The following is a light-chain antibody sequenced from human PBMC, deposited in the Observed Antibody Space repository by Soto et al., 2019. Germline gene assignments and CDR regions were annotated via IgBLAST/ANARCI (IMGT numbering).Light chain of an antibody. J-gene: IGLJ2*01. CDR3: ATWDESLSGVV. V-gene: IGLV1-47*01. CDR1: SSNIGRNY. CDR2: RDN. Sequence: QSVLTQPPSASGTPGQRVTISCSGRSSNIGRNYLYWYQQFSGTAPKLLVYRDNHRPSGVPDRFSGSKSGTSASLAISGLRSEDEADYYCATWDESLSGVVFGGGTKLTVL.